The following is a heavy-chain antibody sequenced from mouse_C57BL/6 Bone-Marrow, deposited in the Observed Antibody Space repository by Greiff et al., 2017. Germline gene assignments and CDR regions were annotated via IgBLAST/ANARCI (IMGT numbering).Heavy chain of an antibody. J-gene: IGHJ2*01. Sequence: EVQLVESEGGLVQPGSSMKLSCTASGFTFSDYYMAWVRQVPEKGLEWVANINYDGSSTYYLDSLKSRFIISRDNAKNILYLQMSSLKSEDTATYYCARERSRTGTLDYWGQGTTLTVSS. CDR3: ARERSRTGTLDY. CDR1: GFTFSDYY. V-gene: IGHV5-16*01. D-gene: IGHD4-1*01. CDR2: INYDGSST.